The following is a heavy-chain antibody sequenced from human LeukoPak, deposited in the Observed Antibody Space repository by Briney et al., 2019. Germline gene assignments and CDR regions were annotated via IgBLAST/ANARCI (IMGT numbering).Heavy chain of an antibody. CDR1: GFTFSSYA. CDR2: IGGSGGST. CDR3: AKDRPPTTSRVDAFDI. V-gene: IGHV3-23*01. Sequence: GGSLRLSCAASGFTFSSYAMSWVRQAPGKGLEWVSAIGGSGGSTYYADSVKGRVTISRDNSKNTLYLQMNSLRAEDTAVYYCAKDRPPTTSRVDAFDIWGQGTMVTVSS. D-gene: IGHD1-14*01. J-gene: IGHJ3*02.